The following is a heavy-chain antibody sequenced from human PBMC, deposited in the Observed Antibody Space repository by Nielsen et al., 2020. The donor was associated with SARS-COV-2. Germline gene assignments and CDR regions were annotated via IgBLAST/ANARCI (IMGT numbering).Heavy chain of an antibody. CDR1: GFIFSNYG. Sequence: GESLKISCAASGFIFSNYGMNWIRQAPGKGLEWVADIKPDGSEKVYVDSVKGRFTISRDNAKNSMSLQMNSLRVEDTAVYYCARDWSRAFDVWGQGTMVTVSS. CDR3: ARDWSRAFDV. V-gene: IGHV3-7*01. J-gene: IGHJ3*01. CDR2: IKPDGSEK.